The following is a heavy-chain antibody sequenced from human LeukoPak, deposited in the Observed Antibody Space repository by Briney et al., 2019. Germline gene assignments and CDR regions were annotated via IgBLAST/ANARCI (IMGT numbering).Heavy chain of an antibody. Sequence: ASVKVSCKASGGTFSSYAISWVRQAPGHGLEWMGGIIPIFGTANYAQKFQGRVTITADKSTSTAYMELSSLRSEDTAVYYCASLGGGSTVTTYLNYWGQGTLVTVSS. CDR1: GGTFSSYA. CDR3: ASLGGGSTVTTYLNY. D-gene: IGHD4-17*01. J-gene: IGHJ4*02. V-gene: IGHV1-69*06. CDR2: IIPIFGTA.